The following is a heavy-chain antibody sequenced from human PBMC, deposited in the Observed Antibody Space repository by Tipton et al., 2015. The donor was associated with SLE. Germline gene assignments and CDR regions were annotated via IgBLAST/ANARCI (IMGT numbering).Heavy chain of an antibody. V-gene: IGHV3-23*01. Sequence: SLRLSCTASGFTFGDYAISWVRQAPGKGLEWVATFSSSGGVTYYADSVKGRFAISRDNSKNTVDLQMKSLRVEDTAVYYCAKDRTWGFSYSFDYWGQGTLVTVSS. CDR3: AKDRTWGFSYSFDY. J-gene: IGHJ4*02. D-gene: IGHD7-27*01. CDR2: FSSSGGVT. CDR1: GFTFGDYA.